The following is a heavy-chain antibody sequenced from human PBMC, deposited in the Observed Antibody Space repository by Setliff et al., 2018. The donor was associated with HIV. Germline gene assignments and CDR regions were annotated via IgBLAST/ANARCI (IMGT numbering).Heavy chain of an antibody. CDR3: ARIPTGTTLYYYRLDV. V-gene: IGHV1-18*01. Sequence: ASVKVSCKASGYIFSSYGISWVRQAPGQGLEWMGWISAYNGNTNYAQKLQGRVTMTTDTSTSTAYMELRSLRSDDTAVYYCARIPTGTTLYYYRLDVWGQGTTVTVSS. CDR2: ISAYNGNT. J-gene: IGHJ6*02. CDR1: GYIFSSYG. D-gene: IGHD1-1*01.